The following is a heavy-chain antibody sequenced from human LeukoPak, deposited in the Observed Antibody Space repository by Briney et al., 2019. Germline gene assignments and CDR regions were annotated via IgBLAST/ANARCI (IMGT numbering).Heavy chain of an antibody. D-gene: IGHD3-9*01. J-gene: IGHJ4*02. CDR1: GYTFTSYG. Sequence: ASVKVSCKASGYTFTSYGISWVRQAPGQGLEWMGWISAYNGNTNYAQKLQGRVTMTTDTSASTAYMELRSLRSDDTAVYYCARDPPSRLVRLFDYWGQGTLVTVSS. CDR3: ARDPPSRLVRLFDY. V-gene: IGHV1-18*04. CDR2: ISAYNGNT.